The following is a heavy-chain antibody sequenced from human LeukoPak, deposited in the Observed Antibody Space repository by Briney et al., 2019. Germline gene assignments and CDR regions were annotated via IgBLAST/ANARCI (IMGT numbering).Heavy chain of an antibody. D-gene: IGHD3-22*01. CDR2: ISAYNGNT. J-gene: IGHJ3*02. Sequence: ASVKVSCKTSGYTFAGYYIHWVRQAPGQGLEWMGWISAYNGNTNYEQKLQGRVTMTTDTSTSTAYMELRSLRSDDTAVYYCASLKNSYDSSGYLVTDAFDIWGQGTMVTVSS. V-gene: IGHV1-18*04. CDR3: ASLKNSYDSSGYLVTDAFDI. CDR1: GYTFAGYY.